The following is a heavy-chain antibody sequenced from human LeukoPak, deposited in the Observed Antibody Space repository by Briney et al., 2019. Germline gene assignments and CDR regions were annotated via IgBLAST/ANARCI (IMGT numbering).Heavy chain of an antibody. D-gene: IGHD2-15*01. CDR2: ISSSSSYI. CDR3: ARDRGSGGSLDL. CDR1: GFTFSSYS. Sequence: PGGSLRLSCAASGFTFSSYSMNWVRQAPGKGLEWVSSISSSSSYIYYADSVKGRFTISRDNAKNSLYLQMNSLRAEDTAVHYCARDRGSGGSLDLWGRGTLVTVSS. J-gene: IGHJ2*01. V-gene: IGHV3-21*01.